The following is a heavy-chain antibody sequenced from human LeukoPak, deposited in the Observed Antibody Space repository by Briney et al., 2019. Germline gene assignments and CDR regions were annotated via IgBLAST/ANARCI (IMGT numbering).Heavy chain of an antibody. V-gene: IGHV3-30*18. D-gene: IGHD6-19*01. CDR2: ISYDGSNK. CDR3: AKDREGIAVAGTGSFDY. J-gene: IGHJ4*02. Sequence: GGSLRLSCAASGFTFSSYGMHWVRQAPGKGLEWVAVISYDGSNKYYADSVKGRFTISRDNSKNTLYLQMNSLRAEDTAVYYCAKDREGIAVAGTGSFDYWGQGTLVTVSS. CDR1: GFTFSSYG.